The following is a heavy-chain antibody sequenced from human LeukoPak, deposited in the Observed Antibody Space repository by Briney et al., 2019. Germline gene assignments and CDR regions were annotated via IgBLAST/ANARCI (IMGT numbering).Heavy chain of an antibody. D-gene: IGHD3-22*01. CDR2: IWYDGSNK. Sequence: GGSLRLSCAASGFTFSTYGMHWVHQAPGKGLEWVAVIWYDGSNKYYADSVKGRFTISRDNSMNTLYLQMNSLRAEDTAVYYCARDGDYYDSSGDYYVSAFDIWGQGTMVTVSS. CDR3: ARDGDYYDSSGDYYVSAFDI. V-gene: IGHV3-33*08. J-gene: IGHJ3*02. CDR1: GFTFSTYG.